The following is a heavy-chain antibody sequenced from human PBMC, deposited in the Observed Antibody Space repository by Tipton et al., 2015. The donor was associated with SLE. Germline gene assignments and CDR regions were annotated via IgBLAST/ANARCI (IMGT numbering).Heavy chain of an antibody. Sequence: TLSLTCAVYGGSFSGYYWSWIRQPPGKGLEWIGSIYYSGSTYYNPSLKSRVTISVDTSKNQFSLKLSSVTAADTAVYYCARERVNRDGGRITMVRGPTGAFDIWGQGTMVTVSS. CDR1: GGSFSGYY. D-gene: IGHD3-10*01. CDR2: IYYSGST. V-gene: IGHV4-34*01. CDR3: ARERVNRDGGRITMVRGPTGAFDI. J-gene: IGHJ3*02.